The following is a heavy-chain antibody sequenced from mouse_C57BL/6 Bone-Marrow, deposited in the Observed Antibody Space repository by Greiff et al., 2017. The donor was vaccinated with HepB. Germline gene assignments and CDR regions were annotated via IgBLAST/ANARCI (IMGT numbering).Heavy chain of an antibody. CDR3: ARPSKLGRFAY. Sequence: EVKLVDSGGDLVKPGGSLKLSCAASGFTFSSYGMSWVRQTPDKRLEWVATISSGGSYTYYPDSVKGRFTISRDNAKNTLYLQMSSLKSEDTAMYYCARPSKLGRFAYWGQGTLVTVSA. CDR1: GFTFSSYG. CDR2: ISSGGSYT. J-gene: IGHJ3*01. D-gene: IGHD4-1*01. V-gene: IGHV5-6*01.